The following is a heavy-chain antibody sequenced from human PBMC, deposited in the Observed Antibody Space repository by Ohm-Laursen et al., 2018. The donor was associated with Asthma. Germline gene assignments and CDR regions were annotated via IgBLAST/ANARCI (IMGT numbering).Heavy chain of an antibody. CDR3: ARGRSGGCYWGPCDYNSPMDV. J-gene: IGHJ6*02. Sequence: SLRLSCAASGISFGDSYMSWIRQAPGKGLEWISYISASATTMYYADSVKGRFTISRDHSKKSVFLQMNSLKAEDTAVYYCARGRSGGCYWGPCDYNSPMDVWGQGTTVTVSS. CDR2: ISASATTM. CDR1: GISFGDSY. V-gene: IGHV3-11*01. D-gene: IGHD2-15*01.